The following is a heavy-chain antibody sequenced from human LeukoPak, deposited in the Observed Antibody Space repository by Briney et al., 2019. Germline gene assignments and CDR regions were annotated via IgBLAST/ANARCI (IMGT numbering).Heavy chain of an antibody. CDR3: ARPDDYGDSHDAFDI. CDR2: ISSSSSYI. D-gene: IGHD4-17*01. V-gene: IGHV3-21*01. Sequence: GGSLRLSCAASGFTFSSYSMNWVRQAPGKGLEWVSSISSSSSYIYYADSVRGRFTISRDNAKNSLYLQMNSLRAEDTAVYYCARPDDYGDSHDAFDIWGQGTMVTVSS. CDR1: GFTFSSYS. J-gene: IGHJ3*02.